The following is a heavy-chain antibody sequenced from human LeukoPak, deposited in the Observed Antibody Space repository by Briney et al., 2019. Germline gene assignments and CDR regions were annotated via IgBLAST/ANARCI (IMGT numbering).Heavy chain of an antibody. D-gene: IGHD2-15*01. CDR3: ARRQCSGGSCYYFDS. Sequence: GESLKISCSGFGYNFSNYWIGWVRQMPGKGLEWMGIIHPGDSSTRYSPSLQGQVTILSDKSINTAYLQWSSLKASDTAMYYCARRQCSGGSCYYFDSWGQGTLVTVSS. CDR1: GYNFSNYW. V-gene: IGHV5-51*01. J-gene: IGHJ4*02. CDR2: IHPGDSST.